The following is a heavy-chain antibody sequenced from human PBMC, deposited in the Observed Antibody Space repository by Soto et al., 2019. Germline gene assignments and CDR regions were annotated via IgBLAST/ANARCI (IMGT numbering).Heavy chain of an antibody. CDR3: ARELLMRRRAGGMDV. CDR1: GGSITSSGYS. Sequence: SETLSLTCAVSGGSITSSGYSWTWIRQPPGKGLEWIGYIYHTGTTYYNPSLKSRLTISLDRSKNHFSLKLTSVTAADTAVYFCARELLMRRRAGGMDVWGQGTTVTVSS. V-gene: IGHV4-30-2*01. J-gene: IGHJ6*02. D-gene: IGHD3-16*01. CDR2: IYHTGTT.